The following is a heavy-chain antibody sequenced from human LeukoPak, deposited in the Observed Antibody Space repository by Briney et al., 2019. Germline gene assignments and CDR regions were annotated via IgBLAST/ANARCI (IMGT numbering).Heavy chain of an antibody. D-gene: IGHD3-10*01. CDR1: GYTFTSYD. J-gene: IGHJ4*02. CDR2: MNPNSGNT. V-gene: IGHV1-8*03. Sequence: ASVKVSCKASGYTFTSYDINWVRQATGQGLEWMGWMNPNSGNTGYAQKFQGRVTITRNTSISTAYMELNSLRPEDTAVYYCAKDPLGFGESHWGQGTLITVSS. CDR3: AKDPLGFGESH.